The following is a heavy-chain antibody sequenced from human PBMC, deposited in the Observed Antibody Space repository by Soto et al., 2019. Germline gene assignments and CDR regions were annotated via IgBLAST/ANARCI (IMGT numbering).Heavy chain of an antibody. CDR2: ISYDGSNK. Sequence: GGSLRLSCAASGFTFSSYAMHWVRQVPGKGLEWVAVISYDGSNKYYADSVKGRFTISRDNSKNTLYLQMNSLRAEDTAVYYCAKGDSSSWYGYYYYGMDVWGQGTTVTVSS. CDR3: AKGDSSSWYGYYYYGMDV. CDR1: GFTFSSYA. J-gene: IGHJ6*02. D-gene: IGHD6-13*01. V-gene: IGHV3-30-3*01.